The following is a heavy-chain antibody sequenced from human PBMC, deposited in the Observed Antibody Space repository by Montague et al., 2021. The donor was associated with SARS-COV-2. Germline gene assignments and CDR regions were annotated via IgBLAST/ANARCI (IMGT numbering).Heavy chain of an antibody. V-gene: IGHV4-39*01. D-gene: IGHD3-10*01. CDR1: GGSISSSSYY. Sequence: SETLSLTCTVSGGSISSSSYYWGWIRLPPGKGLEWIGSIYYSGSTYYNPSLKSRVTISVDTSKNQFSLKLSSVTAADTAVYYCARREDYYGSGSYPNWGQGTLVTVSS. CDR2: IYYSGST. CDR3: ARREDYYGSGSYPN. J-gene: IGHJ4*02.